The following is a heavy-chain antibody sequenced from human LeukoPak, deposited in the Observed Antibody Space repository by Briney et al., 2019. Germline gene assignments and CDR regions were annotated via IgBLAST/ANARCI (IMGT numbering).Heavy chain of an antibody. CDR3: ARDSPYYDSSGYPV. V-gene: IGHV4-59*01. CDR1: GGSISSYY. CDR2: IYYSGST. D-gene: IGHD3-22*01. Sequence: SETLSLTCTVSGGSISSYYWSWIRQPPGKGLEWIGYIYYSGSTNYNPSLKSRVTISVDTSKNQFSLKLSSVTAADTAVYYCARDSPYYDSSGYPVWGQGTLVTVSS. J-gene: IGHJ4*02.